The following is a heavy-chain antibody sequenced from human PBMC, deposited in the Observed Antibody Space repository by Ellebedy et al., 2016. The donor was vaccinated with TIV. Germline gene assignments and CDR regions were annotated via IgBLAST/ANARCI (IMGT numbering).Heavy chain of an antibody. CDR3: ASPKPGIAVAGLFDY. V-gene: IGHV3-66*01. J-gene: IGHJ4*02. Sequence: GESLKISXAASGFTVSSNYMSWVRQAPGKGLEWVSVIYSGGSTYYADSVKGRFTISRDNSKNTLYLQMNSLRAEDTAVYYCASPKPGIAVAGLFDYWGQGTLVTVSS. CDR1: GFTVSSNY. CDR2: IYSGGST. D-gene: IGHD6-19*01.